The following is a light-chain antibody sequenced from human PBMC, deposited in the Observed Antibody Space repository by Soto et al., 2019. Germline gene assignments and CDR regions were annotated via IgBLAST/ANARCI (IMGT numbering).Light chain of an antibody. Sequence: DIQMTQSPSTLSASVGDRVTITCRASQSISSWLAWYQQKPGKAPKLLIYKASSLESGVPSRFIGSGSETEFTLTIRSLPPDDFGTYYCQQYNSYPLTFGGGTKVDIK. J-gene: IGKJ4*01. CDR2: KAS. CDR3: QQYNSYPLT. CDR1: QSISSW. V-gene: IGKV1-5*03.